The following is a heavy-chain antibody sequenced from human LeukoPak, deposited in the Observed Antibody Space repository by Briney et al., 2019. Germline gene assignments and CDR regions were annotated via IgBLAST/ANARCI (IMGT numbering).Heavy chain of an antibody. Sequence: PSETLSLTCTVSGGPITNDNYYWRWIRQPPGKGLEWIGTINYRGSTNYKPSLPSRATQSVDTSKNQCSLTLRSVTAADTAAYYCARHPLTLRYRNTTYCRNWFDPWGQGTLVTVSS. CDR2: INYRGST. J-gene: IGHJ5*02. V-gene: IGHV4-39*01. CDR1: GGPITNDNYY. D-gene: IGHD2/OR15-2a*01. CDR3: ARHPLTLRYRNTTYCRNWFDP.